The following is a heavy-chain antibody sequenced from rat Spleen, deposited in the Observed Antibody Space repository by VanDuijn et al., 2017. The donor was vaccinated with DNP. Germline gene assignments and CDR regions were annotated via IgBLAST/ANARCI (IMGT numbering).Heavy chain of an antibody. CDR3: VRWDYGIYGFDY. D-gene: IGHD1-11*01. CDR1: GFTFSDYA. V-gene: IGHV5S23*01. J-gene: IGHJ2*01. CDR2: ITNSGGST. Sequence: EVQLVESGGGLVQPGNSLKLSCAASGFTFSDYAMAWVRQAPTKGLEWVASITNSGGSTYYRDSVKGRFTISRDNAKSTLYLQMNSLRSEDTASYYCVRWDYGIYGFDYWGQGVMVTVSS.